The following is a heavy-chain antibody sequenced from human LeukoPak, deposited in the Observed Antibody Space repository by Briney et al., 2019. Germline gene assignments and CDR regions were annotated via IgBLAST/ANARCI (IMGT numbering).Heavy chain of an antibody. J-gene: IGHJ3*02. V-gene: IGHV4-4*02. D-gene: IGHD2-15*01. CDR1: GGSISSSNW. CDR3: ARDRKEDIVEKAAFDI. Sequence: PSGTLSLTCAVSGGSISSSNWWSWVLQPPRKGLEWIVEIYHSGSTNYNPSLKSRVTISVDKSKNQFSLKLSSVTAADTAVYYCARDRKEDIVEKAAFDIWGQGTMVTVSS. CDR2: IYHSGST.